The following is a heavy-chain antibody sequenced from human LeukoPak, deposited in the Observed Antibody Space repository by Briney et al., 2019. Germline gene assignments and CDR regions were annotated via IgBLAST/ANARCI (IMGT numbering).Heavy chain of an antibody. J-gene: IGHJ4*02. CDR1: GGSISSSSYY. CDR2: IYYSGST. CDR3: ARTITMVRGVIDY. V-gene: IGHV4-39*01. Sequence: SETLSLTCTVSGGSISSSSYYWGWIRQPPGKGLEWIGSIYYSGSTYYNPSLKSRVTISVDTSKNQFSLKLSSVTAADTAVYYCARTITMVRGVIDYWGQGTLSPSPQ. D-gene: IGHD3-10*01.